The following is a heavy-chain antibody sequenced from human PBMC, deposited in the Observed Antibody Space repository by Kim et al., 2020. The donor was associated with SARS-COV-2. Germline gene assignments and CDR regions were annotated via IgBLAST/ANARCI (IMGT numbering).Heavy chain of an antibody. CDR2: ISSSSSYI. D-gene: IGHD5-18*01. CDR1: GFTFSSYS. J-gene: IGHJ4*02. Sequence: GGSLRLSCAASGFTFSSYSMNWVRQAPGKGLEWVSSISSSSSYIYYADSVKGRFTISRDNAKNSLYLQMNSLRAEDTAVYYCARDEWIQLWLHLLDYWGQGTLVTVSS. CDR3: ARDEWIQLWLHLLDY. V-gene: IGHV3-21*01.